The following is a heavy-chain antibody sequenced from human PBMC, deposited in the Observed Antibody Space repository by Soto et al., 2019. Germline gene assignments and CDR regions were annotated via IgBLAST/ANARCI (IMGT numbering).Heavy chain of an antibody. CDR3: ETDIAAAGPPFDP. CDR1: GGTFSSYA. D-gene: IGHD6-13*01. CDR2: IIPIFGTA. V-gene: IGHV1-69*12. J-gene: IGHJ5*02. Sequence: QVQLVQSGAEVKKPGSSVKVSCKASGGTFSSYAISWVRQAPGQGLEWMGGIIPIFGTANYAQKFQGRVTIPADESTSKDYKELSSLRSEHTAVYYCETDIAAAGPPFDPWGKGTLVTVSS.